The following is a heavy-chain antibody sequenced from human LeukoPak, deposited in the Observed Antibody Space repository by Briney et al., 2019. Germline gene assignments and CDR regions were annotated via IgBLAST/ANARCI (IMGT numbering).Heavy chain of an antibody. CDR3: ARGRTSGY. J-gene: IGHJ4*02. Sequence: ASVKVSSKASGYTFTSYDINWVRQATGQGLEWMGWMNPNSGNTGYAQKFQGRVTMTSSTSTTTAYMELSSLRSEDTAVYYCARGRTSGYWGQGTLVTVSS. D-gene: IGHD1-14*01. V-gene: IGHV1-8*01. CDR1: GYTFTSYD. CDR2: MNPNSGNT.